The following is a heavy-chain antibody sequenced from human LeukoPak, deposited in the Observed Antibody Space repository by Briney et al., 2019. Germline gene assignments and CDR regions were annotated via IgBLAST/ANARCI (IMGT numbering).Heavy chain of an antibody. CDR2: IIPIFGTA. J-gene: IGHJ4*02. CDR3: ERGDWGFLDY. CDR1: VGTFNSYA. V-gene: IGHV1-69*15. D-gene: IGHD7-27*01. Sequence: ASVNVSFKSSVGTFNSYAISWVRQAPGQGLEWMGRIIPIFGTANYAQKFQGRVTITADESTSTAYMELSSLRSEDTAVYYCERGDWGFLDYWGQGTLVTVSS.